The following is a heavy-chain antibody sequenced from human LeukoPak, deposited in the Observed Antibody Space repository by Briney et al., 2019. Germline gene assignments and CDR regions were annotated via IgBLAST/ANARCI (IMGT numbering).Heavy chain of an antibody. CDR1: GGSISSYY. CDR2: IYTSGST. Sequence: SETPSLTCTVSGGSISSYYWSWIRQPAGKGLEWIGRIYTSGSTNYNPSLKSRVTMSVDTSKNQFSLKLSSVTAADTAVYYCARVNYSRSWFDPWGQGTLVTVSS. J-gene: IGHJ5*02. V-gene: IGHV4-4*07. D-gene: IGHD4-11*01. CDR3: ARVNYSRSWFDP.